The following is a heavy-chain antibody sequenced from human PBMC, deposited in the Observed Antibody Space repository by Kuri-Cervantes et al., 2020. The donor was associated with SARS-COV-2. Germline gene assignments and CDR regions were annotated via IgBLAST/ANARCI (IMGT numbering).Heavy chain of an antibody. V-gene: IGHV4-61*01. CDR3: ARDPRHYCSSTSCYSYYGMDV. D-gene: IGHD2-2*02. Sequence: ESLKISCTVSGGSISSSSYYWGWIRQPPGKGLEWIGYIYYSGSTNYNPSLKSRVTISVDTSKNQFSLKLSSVTAADTAVYYCARDPRHYCSSTSCYSYYGMDVWGQGTTVTVS. CDR2: IYYSGST. J-gene: IGHJ6*02. CDR1: GGSISSSSYY.